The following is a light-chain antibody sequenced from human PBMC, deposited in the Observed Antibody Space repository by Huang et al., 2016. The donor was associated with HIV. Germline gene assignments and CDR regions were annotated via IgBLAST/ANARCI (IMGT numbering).Light chain of an antibody. CDR2: GVS. Sequence: EIVLTQSPGTLSLSPGERATLSCRASQSVSSSYLAWYQQKPGQAPRLLIYGVSSRATGIPDRFSGSGAGTDFTLTISRLEPEDFAVYYCQQYGISPITFGQGTRLEIK. V-gene: IGKV3-20*01. CDR1: QSVSSSY. J-gene: IGKJ5*01. CDR3: QQYGISPIT.